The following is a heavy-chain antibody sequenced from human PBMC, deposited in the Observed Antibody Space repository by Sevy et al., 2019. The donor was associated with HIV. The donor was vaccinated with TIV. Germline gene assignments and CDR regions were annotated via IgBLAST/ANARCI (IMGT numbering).Heavy chain of an antibody. CDR3: ARERGISFIVGATTGPFDI. D-gene: IGHD1-26*01. J-gene: IGHJ3*02. CDR1: RFTFTNYW. Sequence: GGSLRLSCAASRFTFTNYWMSWVRQAPGKGLEWVANIKQDGSEKYYVDSVKGRFTISRDNAKNSLYLQMNSLRAEDTAVYYCARERGISFIVGATTGPFDIWGQGTMVTVSS. CDR2: IKQDGSEK. V-gene: IGHV3-7*01.